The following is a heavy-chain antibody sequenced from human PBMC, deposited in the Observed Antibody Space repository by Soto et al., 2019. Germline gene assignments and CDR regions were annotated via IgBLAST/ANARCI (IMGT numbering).Heavy chain of an antibody. D-gene: IGHD2-8*02. J-gene: IGHJ4*02. CDR3: ARGGGVYYFDH. CDR2: IYYSGIT. Sequence: QVQLQESGPGLVKPSETLSLTCTVSGGSISSYYWSWIRQPPGKGLEWIGYIYYSGITDYNPSLKSRVTISVDTSKSQFSLKLSSVTAADTAVYYCARGGGVYYFDHWGQGTLVTVSS. V-gene: IGHV4-59*01. CDR1: GGSISSYY.